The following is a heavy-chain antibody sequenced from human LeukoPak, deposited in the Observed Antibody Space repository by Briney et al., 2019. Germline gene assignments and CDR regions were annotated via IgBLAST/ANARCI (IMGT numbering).Heavy chain of an antibody. CDR1: GGSFSGYY. D-gene: IGHD3-22*01. CDR3: ARGSYDSSGYYYRVYYYYYMDV. CDR2: INHSGST. J-gene: IGHJ6*03. Sequence: SETLSLTCAVYGGSFSGYYWSWIRQPPGKGLEWIGEINHSGSTNYNPSLKSRVTISVDTSKNQFSLKLSSVTAADTAVYYCARGSYDSSGYYYRVYYYYYMDVWGKGTTVTISS. V-gene: IGHV4-34*01.